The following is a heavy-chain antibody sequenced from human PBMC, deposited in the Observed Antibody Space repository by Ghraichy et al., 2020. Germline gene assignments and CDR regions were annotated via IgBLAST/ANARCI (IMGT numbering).Heavy chain of an antibody. Sequence: GSLSLTCTVSGGSISSSNYYWGWIRQPPGKGLEWIGSMHHSGSTYYNPSLENRVTISVDTSKNQFSLKLSSVTAADTAVYYCAGSLVVIRYFGLWGRGTLVTVSS. CDR2: MHHSGST. D-gene: IGHD2-15*01. J-gene: IGHJ2*01. CDR1: GGSISSSNYY. V-gene: IGHV4-39*01. CDR3: AGSLVVIRYFGL.